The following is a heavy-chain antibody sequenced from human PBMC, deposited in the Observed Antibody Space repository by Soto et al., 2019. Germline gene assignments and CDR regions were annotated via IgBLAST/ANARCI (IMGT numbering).Heavy chain of an antibody. CDR1: GGSISSYY. CDR3: ARLERLGAFDI. J-gene: IGHJ3*02. D-gene: IGHD1-1*01. CDR2: IYYSGST. Sequence: LSLTCTVSGGSISSYYWSWIRQPPGKGLEWIGYIYYSGSTNYNPSLKSRVTISVDTSKNQFSLKLSSVTAADTAVYYCARLERLGAFDIWGQGTMVTVSS. V-gene: IGHV4-59*08.